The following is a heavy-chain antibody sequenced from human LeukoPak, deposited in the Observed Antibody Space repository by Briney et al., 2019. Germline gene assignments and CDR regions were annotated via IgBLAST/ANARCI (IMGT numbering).Heavy chain of an antibody. CDR2: IYHSGST. Sequence: SETLSLTCAVSGYSISSGYYWGWIRQPPGKGLERIGSIYHSGSTYYNPSLKSRVTISVDTSKNQFSLKLSSVTAADTAVYYCARHSRVSYYFDYWGQGTLVTVSS. CDR3: ARHSRVSYYFDY. CDR1: GYSISSGYY. V-gene: IGHV4-38-2*01. J-gene: IGHJ4*02.